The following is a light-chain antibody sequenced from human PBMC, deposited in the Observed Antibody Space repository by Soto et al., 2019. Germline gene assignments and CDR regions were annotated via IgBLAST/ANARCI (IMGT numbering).Light chain of an antibody. Sequence: QSALTQPASGSGSPGQSITISCTGTSSDVGGYNYVSWYQQHPGRAPKLMIYEVSNRPSGVSNRFSGSKSGNTASLTISGLHAEDESDYYCSSYTSSSTLGVFGTGTQLTVL. CDR2: EVS. CDR1: SSDVGGYNY. J-gene: IGLJ1*01. V-gene: IGLV2-14*01. CDR3: SSYTSSSTLGV.